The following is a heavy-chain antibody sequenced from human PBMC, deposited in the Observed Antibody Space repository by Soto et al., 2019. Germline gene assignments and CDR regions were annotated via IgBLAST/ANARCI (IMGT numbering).Heavy chain of an antibody. CDR3: ASPHQSTSNYNFYYYYFGMEV. CDR1: GFTFSSYS. CDR2: ISSSSGTI. J-gene: IGHJ6*02. D-gene: IGHD4-4*01. V-gene: IGHV3-48*02. Sequence: QPGGSLRLSCAASGFTFSSYSMNWVRQAPGKGLEWVSYISSSSGTIYYADSVKGRFTISRDNAKNSLYLQMNSLRDEDTAVYYCASPHQSTSNYNFYYYYFGMEVWGQGTTVTVSS.